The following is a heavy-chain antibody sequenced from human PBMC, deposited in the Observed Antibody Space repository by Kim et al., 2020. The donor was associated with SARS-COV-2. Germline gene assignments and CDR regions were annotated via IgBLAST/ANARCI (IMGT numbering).Heavy chain of an antibody. V-gene: IGHV4-39*01. J-gene: IGHJ5*02. CDR1: GASVSSTPYS. CDR3: ARLPTGFPNWFGP. CDR2: VSYNGNT. Sequence: SETLSLTRAVSGASVSSTPYSWGWIRQPPGGGLEWIATVSYNGNTYYKTSLQSRVTIFADMPKNQFSLRLTSVIAADTAIYYCARLPTGFPNWFGPWGQG.